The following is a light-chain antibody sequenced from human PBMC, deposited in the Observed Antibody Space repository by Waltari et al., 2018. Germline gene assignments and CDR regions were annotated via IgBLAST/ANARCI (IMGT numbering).Light chain of an antibody. V-gene: IGLV2-23*02. J-gene: IGLJ1*01. Sequence: QSVLTQPASVSGSPGQSITISCTGTSSDAGNYNLVSWYQQYPGKAPKLMVYEVTKRTSGVSDRFSGSKSGNTASLTIYGLQSEDEADYYCCSYAGLGIYVFGTGTKVTVL. CDR2: EVT. CDR1: SSDAGNYNL. CDR3: CSYAGLGIYV.